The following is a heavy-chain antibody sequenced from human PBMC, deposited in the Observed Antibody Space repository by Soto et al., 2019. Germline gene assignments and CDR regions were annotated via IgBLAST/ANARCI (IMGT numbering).Heavy chain of an antibody. CDR1: GYTFTSYA. V-gene: IGHV1-3*01. Sequence: GASVKVSCKASGYTFTSYAMHWVRQAPGQRLEWMGWINAGNGNTKYSQKFQGRVTITRDTSASTAYMELSSLRSEDTAVYYCARVTIFGVSPGYNWFDPWGQGTLVTVSS. CDR3: ARVTIFGVSPGYNWFDP. CDR2: INAGNGNT. D-gene: IGHD3-3*01. J-gene: IGHJ5*02.